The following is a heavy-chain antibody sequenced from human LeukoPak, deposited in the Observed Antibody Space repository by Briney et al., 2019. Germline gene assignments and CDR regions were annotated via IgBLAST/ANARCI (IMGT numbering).Heavy chain of an antibody. CDR2: IIPIFGTA. J-gene: IGHJ4*02. CDR3: ARFTWPPSGQEDY. Sequence: SVKVSCKASGGTFSSYAISGVRQAPGQGLEWMGGIIPIFGTANYAQKFQGRVTITADESTSTAYMELSSLRSEDTAVYYCARFTWPPSGQEDYWGQGTLVTVSS. V-gene: IGHV1-69*13. D-gene: IGHD2-15*01. CDR1: GGTFSSYA.